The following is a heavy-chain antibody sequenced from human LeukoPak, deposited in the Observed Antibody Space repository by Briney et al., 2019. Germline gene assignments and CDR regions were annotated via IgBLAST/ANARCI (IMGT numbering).Heavy chain of an antibody. Sequence: ASVKVSCKASGYTFTSYDINWVRQATGQGLEWMGWMNPNSGNTGYAQKFQGRVTMTRNTSISTAYMELSSLRSEDTAVYYCARSGDYGDYLSYYYYYGMDVWGQGTTVTVSS. J-gene: IGHJ6*02. CDR2: MNPNSGNT. CDR3: ARSGDYGDYLSYYYYYGMDV. CDR1: GYTFTSYD. V-gene: IGHV1-8*01. D-gene: IGHD4-17*01.